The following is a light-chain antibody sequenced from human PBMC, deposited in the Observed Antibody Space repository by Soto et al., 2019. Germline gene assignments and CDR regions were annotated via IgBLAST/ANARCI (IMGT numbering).Light chain of an antibody. CDR2: APS. Sequence: DIQMYQSLSSLSASVRERVTMTCRASQSISTSLNWYQQKPGKAPKLLIYAPSTLQSGVSSRFSGSGSGTDFTLTISSLQPEDFTTYYCQQSHITPPTFGQGGKVDIK. CDR1: QSISTS. CDR3: QQSHITPPT. V-gene: IGKV1-39*01. J-gene: IGKJ1*01.